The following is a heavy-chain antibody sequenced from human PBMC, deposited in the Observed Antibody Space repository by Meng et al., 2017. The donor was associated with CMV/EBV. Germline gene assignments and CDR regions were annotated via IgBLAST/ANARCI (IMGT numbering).Heavy chain of an antibody. Sequence: FPGYYMHWVRQAPGQGLEWMGWINPNSGGTNYAQKFQGRVTMTRDTSISTAYMELSRLRSDDTAVYYCARFWEDCSSTSCYTDWFDPWGQGTLVTVSS. CDR2: INPNSGGT. J-gene: IGHJ5*02. D-gene: IGHD2-2*02. V-gene: IGHV1-2*02. CDR3: ARFWEDCSSTSCYTDWFDP. CDR1: FPGYY.